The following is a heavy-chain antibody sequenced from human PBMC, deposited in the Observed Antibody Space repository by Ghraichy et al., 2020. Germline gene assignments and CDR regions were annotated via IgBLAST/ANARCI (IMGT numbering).Heavy chain of an antibody. CDR2: ISYDGSNK. CDR1: GFTFSSYA. J-gene: IGHJ4*02. Sequence: GGSLRLSCAASGFTFSSYAMHWVRQAPGKGLEWVAVISYDGSNKYYADSVKGRFTISRDNSKNTLYLQMNSLRAEDTAVYYCARGRYDSSGYYYVRYFDYWGQGTLVTVSS. D-gene: IGHD3-22*01. V-gene: IGHV3-30-3*01. CDR3: ARGRYDSSGYYYVRYFDY.